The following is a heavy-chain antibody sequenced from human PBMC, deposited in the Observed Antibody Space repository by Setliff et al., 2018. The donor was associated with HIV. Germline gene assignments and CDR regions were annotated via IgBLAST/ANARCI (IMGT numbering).Heavy chain of an antibody. CDR1: GYSFGDYW. J-gene: IGHJ3*01. Sequence: LKISCRGFGYSFGDYWIGWVRQKAGQGLEWMGIIFPADSDTRVSPSFQGQVTISADRSTYAAFLQWTSLKASDTGMYFCARHRVDTSMLVVKSPGAFDLWGQGTLVTVSS. D-gene: IGHD3-22*01. CDR2: IFPADSDT. V-gene: IGHV5-51*01. CDR3: ARHRVDTSMLVVKSPGAFDL.